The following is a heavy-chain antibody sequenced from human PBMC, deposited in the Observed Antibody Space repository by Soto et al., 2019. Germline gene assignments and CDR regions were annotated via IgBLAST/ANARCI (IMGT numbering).Heavy chain of an antibody. CDR3: ARRARPDFYYMDV. CDR2: ISSNGVGT. J-gene: IGHJ6*03. CDR1: GFTLRGYA. D-gene: IGHD6-6*01. V-gene: IGHV3-64*01. Sequence: PGGSLRLCCSASGFTLRGYAMDWVRQAPGKGLEYVSGISSNGVGTYYANSVQGRFTISRDNSKNTVYLQMGSLRPEDMAVYYCARRARPDFYYMDVWGKGTTVTVSS.